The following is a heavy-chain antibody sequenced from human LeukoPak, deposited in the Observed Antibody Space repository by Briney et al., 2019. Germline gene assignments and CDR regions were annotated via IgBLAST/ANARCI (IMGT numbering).Heavy chain of an antibody. V-gene: IGHV3-20*04. CDR1: GFTFDDYG. J-gene: IGHJ4*02. CDR2: INWNGGST. Sequence: GSLRLSCAASGFTFDDYGMSWVRQAPGKGLEWVPGINWNGGSTGYADSVKGRFTISRDNAKNSLYLQMNSLRAEDTALYYCARCGGQKWELLNYFDYWGQGTLVTVSS. CDR3: ARCGGQKWELLNYFDY. D-gene: IGHD1-26*01.